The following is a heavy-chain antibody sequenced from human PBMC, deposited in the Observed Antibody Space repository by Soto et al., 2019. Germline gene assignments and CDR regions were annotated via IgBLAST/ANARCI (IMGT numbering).Heavy chain of an antibody. J-gene: IGHJ4*02. D-gene: IGHD4-17*01. CDR2: IIPILGIA. CDR3: ARIGDGDDYGGYVD. CDR1: GGTFSSYP. Sequence: QVQLVQSGAEVKKPGSSVKVSCKASGGTFSSYPISWVRQAPGQGLEWMGMIIPILGIANYAQKFQGRVTITADKSTSTAYMELSSLRSEDTAVYYCARIGDGDDYGGYVDWGQGTLVTVSS. V-gene: IGHV1-69*02.